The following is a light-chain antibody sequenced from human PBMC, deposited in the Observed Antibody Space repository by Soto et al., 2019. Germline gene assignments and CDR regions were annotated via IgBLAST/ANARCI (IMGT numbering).Light chain of an antibody. CDR2: DAS. V-gene: IGKV1-33*01. CDR3: QQYDNLYWK. Sequence: DIQMTQSPSSLSASVGDRVTITCQASQDISNYLNWYQQKPGKAPKLLIYDASNLETGVPSRFSGSGSGTDFTFTISSLQPEDIETYYCQQYDNLYWKFGKGTKVDI. CDR1: QDISNY. J-gene: IGKJ1*01.